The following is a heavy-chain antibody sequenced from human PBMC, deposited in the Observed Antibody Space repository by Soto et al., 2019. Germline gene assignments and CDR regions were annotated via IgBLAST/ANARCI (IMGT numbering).Heavy chain of an antibody. CDR3: AKSLLFVDHAYMDV. D-gene: IGHD2-15*01. CDR1: GDSISSGSYY. J-gene: IGHJ6*03. CDR2: IYYTGST. V-gene: IGHV4-39*02. Sequence: QLQLQESGPGLVKPSETLSLTCIVSGDSISSGSYYWGWIRQPPGKGLEWIGSIYYTGSTNYNPSLKSRVTISADTSNNHFSLRLSSVTAADTAVYYCAKSLLFVDHAYMDVWGKGTTVTVSS.